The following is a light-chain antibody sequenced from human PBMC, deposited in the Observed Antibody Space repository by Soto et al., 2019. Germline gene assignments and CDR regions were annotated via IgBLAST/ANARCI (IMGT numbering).Light chain of an antibody. CDR2: DAS. CDR3: QQRSNWPPMYT. V-gene: IGKV3-11*01. J-gene: IGKJ2*01. CDR1: QRVTSY. Sequence: EIVLTQSPATLSLSPGERATLSCRASQRVTSYLAWYQQKPGQAPRLLIYDASNTATGIPARFSGSGSGTDFTLTISSLEPEDFAVYYCQQRSNWPPMYTFGQGTKLEIK.